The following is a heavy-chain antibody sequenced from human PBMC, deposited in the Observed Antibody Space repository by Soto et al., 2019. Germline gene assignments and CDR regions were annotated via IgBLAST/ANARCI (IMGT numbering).Heavy chain of an antibody. Sequence: EVQLLESGGGLVQPGGSLRLSCAASGFTFSTYAMNWVRQAPGKGLEWVSGISGSGDSTYYADSVKGRFTVSRDNSKNTLYLQRNRLRAADTVVFYWAKERSSGWSFDYWRQGPLVTVS. CDR1: GFTFSTYA. D-gene: IGHD6-19*01. CDR2: ISGSGDST. CDR3: AKERSSGWSFDY. J-gene: IGHJ4*02. V-gene: IGHV3-23*01.